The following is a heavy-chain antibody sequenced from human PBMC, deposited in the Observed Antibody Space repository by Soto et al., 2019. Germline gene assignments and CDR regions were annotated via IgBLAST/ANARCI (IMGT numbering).Heavy chain of an antibody. CDR1: GEPISSSSYY. CDR3: ARQRTTVVTQAYFDH. J-gene: IGHJ4*02. Sequence: PSETLSLTSIVSGEPISSSSYYWGWIRQPPGKGLEWIGSIYYSGRTYYNPSFKSRVTISIDTSKNQFSLKLSSVTATDTAVYYCARQRTTVVTQAYFDHWGQGALVTVSS. D-gene: IGHD2-21*02. V-gene: IGHV4-39*01. CDR2: IYYSGRT.